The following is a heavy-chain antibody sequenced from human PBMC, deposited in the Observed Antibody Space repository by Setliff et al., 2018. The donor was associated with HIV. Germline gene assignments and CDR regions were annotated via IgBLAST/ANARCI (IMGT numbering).Heavy chain of an antibody. CDR2: FYYSGST. V-gene: IGHV4-39*07. Sequence: SETLSLTCTVSGGSITGYYWGWIRQPPGKGLEWLGSFYYSGSTYYNPSLQSRVTISVDASERHFSLRMTSTTAADTAVYYCARDPNTGWYYLDFWGPGALVTVSS. J-gene: IGHJ4*02. CDR3: ARDPNTGWYYLDF. D-gene: IGHD6-19*01. CDR1: GGSITGYY.